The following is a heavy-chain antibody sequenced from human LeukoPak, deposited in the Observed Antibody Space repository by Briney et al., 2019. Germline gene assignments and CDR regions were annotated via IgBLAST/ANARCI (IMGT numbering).Heavy chain of an antibody. CDR2: ISYDGSSK. J-gene: IGHJ6*03. Sequence: PGGSLRLSCAASGFTFSGYAMHWVRQAPGKGLEWVAVISYDGSSKYYADSVKGRFTISRDNSKNTLYLQMNSLRAEDTAVYYCARDRGDFWSGSYYYYYYMDVWGKGTTVTVSS. V-gene: IGHV3-30*04. CDR3: ARDRGDFWSGSYYYYYYMDV. CDR1: GFTFSGYA. D-gene: IGHD3-3*01.